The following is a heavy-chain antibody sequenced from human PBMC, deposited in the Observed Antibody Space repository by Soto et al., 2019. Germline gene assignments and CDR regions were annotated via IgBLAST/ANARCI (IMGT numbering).Heavy chain of an antibody. D-gene: IGHD3-22*01. CDR1: GYTFTIYG. CDR3: ARDSDSSGYYYHYYYGMDV. Sequence: ASVKVSCKASGYTFTIYGISWVRQAPGQGLEWMGWISAYNGNTNYAQKLQGRVTMTTDTSTSTAYMELRSLRSDDTAVYYCARDSDSSGYYYHYYYGMDVWGQGTTVTVSS. CDR2: ISAYNGNT. V-gene: IGHV1-18*01. J-gene: IGHJ6*02.